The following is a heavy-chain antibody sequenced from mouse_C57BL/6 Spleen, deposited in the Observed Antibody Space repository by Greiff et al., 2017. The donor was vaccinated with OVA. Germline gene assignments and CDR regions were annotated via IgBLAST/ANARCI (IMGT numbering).Heavy chain of an antibody. V-gene: IGHV5-6*01. CDR1: GFTFSSYG. J-gene: IGHJ2*01. CDR2: ISSGGSYT. D-gene: IGHD4-1*01. Sequence: VQVVESGGDLVKPGGSLKLSCAASGFTFSSYGMSWVRQTPDKRLEWVATISSGGSYTYYPDSVKGRFTISRDNAKNTLYLQMSSLKSEDTAMYYCARHATGFDYWGQGTTLTVSS. CDR3: ARHATGFDY.